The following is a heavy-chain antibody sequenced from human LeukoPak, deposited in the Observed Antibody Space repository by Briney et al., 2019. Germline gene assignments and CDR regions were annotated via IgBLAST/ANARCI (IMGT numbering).Heavy chain of an antibody. D-gene: IGHD6-13*01. Sequence: SETLSLTCTVSGCSISSYYWSWIRQPPGKGLEWIGYIYYSGSTNYNPSLKSRVTISVDTSKNQFSLKLSSVTAADTAVYYCARGYSSSWTRSLDYWGQGTLVTVSS. CDR3: ARGYSSSWTRSLDY. CDR2: IYYSGST. V-gene: IGHV4-59*01. J-gene: IGHJ4*02. CDR1: GCSISSYY.